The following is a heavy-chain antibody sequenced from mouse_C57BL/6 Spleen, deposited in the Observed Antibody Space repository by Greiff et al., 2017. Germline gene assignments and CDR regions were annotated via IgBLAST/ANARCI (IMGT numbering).Heavy chain of an antibody. CDR2: IWSGGST. D-gene: IGHD2-2*01. Sequence: VKLMESGPGLVQPSQSLSITCTVSGFSLTSYGVHWVRQSPGKGLEWLGVIWSGGSTDYNAAFISRLSISKDNSKSQVFFKMNSLQADDTAIYYCARTYGYVPLYYAMDYWGQGTSVTVSS. V-gene: IGHV2-2*01. CDR3: ARTYGYVPLYYAMDY. J-gene: IGHJ4*01. CDR1: GFSLTSYG.